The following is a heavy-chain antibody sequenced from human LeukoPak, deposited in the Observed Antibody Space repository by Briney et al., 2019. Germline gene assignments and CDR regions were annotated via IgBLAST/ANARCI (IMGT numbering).Heavy chain of an antibody. J-gene: IGHJ6*03. CDR1: GYTFTSYY. V-gene: IGHV1-69*13. CDR2: IIPIFGTA. Sequence: SVKVSCKASGYTFTSYYMHWVRQAPGQGLEWMGGIIPIFGTANYAQKFQGRVTITADESTSTAYMELSSLRSEDTAVYYCATKNADTAMVHTTYYYYYMDVWGKGTTVTISS. CDR3: ATKNADTAMVHTTYYYYYMDV. D-gene: IGHD5-18*01.